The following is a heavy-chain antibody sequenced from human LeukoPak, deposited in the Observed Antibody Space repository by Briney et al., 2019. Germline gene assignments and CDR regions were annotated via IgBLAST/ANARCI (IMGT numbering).Heavy chain of an antibody. V-gene: IGHV4-59*01. CDR1: GGSISSYY. J-gene: IGHJ4*02. CDR3: ARETSLAGFASGLGFNY. CDR2: IYGSGNT. D-gene: IGHD6-19*01. Sequence: TSETLSLTCTVSGGSISSYYWSWIRQPPGKGLEWIGYIYGSGNTNYNPSLKSRVTMSIDTSKNQFSLKLTSVTAADTATYYCARETSLAGFASGLGFNYWGQGILVTVSS.